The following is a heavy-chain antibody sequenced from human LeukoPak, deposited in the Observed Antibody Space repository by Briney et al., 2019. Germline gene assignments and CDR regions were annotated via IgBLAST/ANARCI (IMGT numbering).Heavy chain of an antibody. D-gene: IGHD6-19*01. Sequence: PSQTLSLTCAISGDSVSSNSAGWNWIRQSPSRGLEWLGRTYYRSNWYNDYALSVKSRITIDPDTSKNQFSLHLNSVTPEDTAVYYCAREVAVARPFDYWGQGILVTVSS. CDR3: AREVAVARPFDY. CDR2: TYYRSNWYN. V-gene: IGHV6-1*01. CDR1: GDSVSSNSAG. J-gene: IGHJ4*02.